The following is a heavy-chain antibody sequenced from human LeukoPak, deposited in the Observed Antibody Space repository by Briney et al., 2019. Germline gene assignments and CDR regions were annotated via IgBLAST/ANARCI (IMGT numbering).Heavy chain of an antibody. D-gene: IGHD3-10*01. CDR3: ARAFVRGVPTNFDY. Sequence: TSETLSLTCTVSGGSISSSSYYWGWIRQPPGKGLEWIGGIYYSGSTYYNPSLKSRVTISVDTSKNQFSLKLSSVTAADTAVYYCARAFVRGVPTNFDYWGQGTLVTVSS. J-gene: IGHJ4*02. CDR1: GGSISSSSYY. CDR2: IYYSGST. V-gene: IGHV4-39*07.